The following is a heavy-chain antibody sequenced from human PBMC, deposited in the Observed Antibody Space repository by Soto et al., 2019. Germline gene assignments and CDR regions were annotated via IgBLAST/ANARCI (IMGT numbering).Heavy chain of an antibody. Sequence: PSETLSLTCTVSGGSISSYYWSWIRQPPGKGLEWIGYIYYSGSTNYNPSLKSRVTISVDTSKNQFSLKLSSVTAADTAVYYCARGRKGSYYYYAMDVWGQGTTVTVSS. CDR3: ARGRKGSYYYYAMDV. V-gene: IGHV4-59*01. CDR1: GGSISSYY. J-gene: IGHJ6*02. CDR2: IYYSGST.